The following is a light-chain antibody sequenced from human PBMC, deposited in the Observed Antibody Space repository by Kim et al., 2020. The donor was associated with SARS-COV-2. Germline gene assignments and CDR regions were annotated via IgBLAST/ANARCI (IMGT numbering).Light chain of an antibody. CDR1: NIGTKS. CDR2: FDS. V-gene: IGLV3-21*01. Sequence: SYELTQPPSLSVAPGKTATITCGGNNIGTKSVHWYQQKPGQAPILVIFFDSDRPSVIPERFSGSNSGNTAALTISRVEAGDEADYFCQVWDSASDQLVFG. CDR3: QVWDSASDQLV. J-gene: IGLJ3*02.